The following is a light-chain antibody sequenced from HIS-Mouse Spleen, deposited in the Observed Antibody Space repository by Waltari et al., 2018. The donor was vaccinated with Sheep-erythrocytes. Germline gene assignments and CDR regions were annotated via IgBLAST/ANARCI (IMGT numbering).Light chain of an antibody. CDR2: LGS. CDR3: MQALQTPPWT. Sequence: DIVMTQSPLSLPVTPGEPASISCRSSQSLLHSNGYNSLDWYLQKPGQSPQLLIYLGSTRASGVPDRFSGSGSGTDFTLKISRVEAEDVGVYYCMQALQTPPWTFGQGTKVEIK. J-gene: IGKJ1*01. V-gene: IGKV2-28*01. CDR1: QSLLHSNGYNS.